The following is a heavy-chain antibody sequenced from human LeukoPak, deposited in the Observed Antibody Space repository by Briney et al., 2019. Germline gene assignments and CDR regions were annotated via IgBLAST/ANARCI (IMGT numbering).Heavy chain of an antibody. D-gene: IGHD3-3*01. V-gene: IGHV1-69*13. Sequence: SVKVSCKASGGTFSSYAISWVRQAPGQGLEWMGGVIPIFGTANYAQKFQGRVTITADESTSTAYMELSSLRSEDTAVYYCARVPESTIFGVVIESYFDYWGQGTLVTVSS. CDR3: ARVPESTIFGVVIESYFDY. CDR2: VIPIFGTA. J-gene: IGHJ4*02. CDR1: GGTFSSYA.